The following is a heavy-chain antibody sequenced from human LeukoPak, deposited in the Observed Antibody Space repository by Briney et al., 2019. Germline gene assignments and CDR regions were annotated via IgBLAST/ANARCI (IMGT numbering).Heavy chain of an antibody. D-gene: IGHD3-22*01. CDR1: GFTFSSYR. Sequence: GGSLRLSCAASGFTFSSYRMNWVRQAPGKGLEWVSSISSSSSYIYYADSVKGRFTISRDNAKNSLYLQMNSLRAEDTAVYYCARDSPQYYYDSSGQLDYWGQGTLVTVSS. CDR3: ARDSPQYYYDSSGQLDY. CDR2: ISSSSSYI. J-gene: IGHJ4*02. V-gene: IGHV3-21*01.